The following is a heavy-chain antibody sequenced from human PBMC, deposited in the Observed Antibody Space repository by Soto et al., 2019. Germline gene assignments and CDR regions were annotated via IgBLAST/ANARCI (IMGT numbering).Heavy chain of an antibody. Sequence: QVQLQESGPGLVKPSETLSLTCSVSGGSMRSYYWNWLRQPAGKGLEWIGRIYSRGDTNYNPSVKSRVTMSVDTSKNEFSLRLNSVTAADTAVYYCAGIGEDVYYGMDVWGQGTTVTVPS. D-gene: IGHD2-21*01. CDR3: AGIGEDVYYGMDV. CDR1: GGSMRSYY. J-gene: IGHJ6*02. V-gene: IGHV4-4*07. CDR2: IYSRGDT.